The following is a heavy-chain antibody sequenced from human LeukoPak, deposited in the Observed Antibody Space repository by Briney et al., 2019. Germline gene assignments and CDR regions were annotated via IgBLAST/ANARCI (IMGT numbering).Heavy chain of an antibody. Sequence: GGSLRLSCTAFAFTFRSYGMHWVRQAPAKGLEWVAVISYDGSNKYYGDSVKGRFTISRDNSKNTLYLQMNSLRAEDTGLYYCAKEDRATAIFDYWGQGTLVTVSS. D-gene: IGHD1-26*01. CDR2: ISYDGSNK. J-gene: IGHJ4*02. CDR1: AFTFRSYG. V-gene: IGHV3-30*18. CDR3: AKEDRATAIFDY.